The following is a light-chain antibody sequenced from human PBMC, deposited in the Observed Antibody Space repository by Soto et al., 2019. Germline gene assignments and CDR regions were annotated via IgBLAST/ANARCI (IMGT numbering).Light chain of an antibody. Sequence: QSVLTQPASVSGSAGQSITISCSGTMRDVGAYNLVSWYQQHPGTAPKLIIYEVRNRPSGISSRFSGSRSGNTASLTISGLQPEHEGDYYCTSYTSTSIIYAFGNGTKVT. CDR1: MRDVGAYNL. V-gene: IGLV2-14*01. CDR3: TSYTSTSIIYA. J-gene: IGLJ1*01. CDR2: EVR.